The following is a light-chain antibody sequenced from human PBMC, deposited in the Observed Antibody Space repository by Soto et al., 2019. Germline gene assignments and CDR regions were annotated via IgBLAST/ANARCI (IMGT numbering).Light chain of an antibody. CDR1: NSDVGGYNY. V-gene: IGLV2-8*01. CDR2: EVN. Sequence: QSALTQPPSASGSPGQSVTISCTGTNSDVGGYNYVSWYQQHPGKAPKLVIFEVNKRPSGVPDRFSGSKSGNTASLTVSGLQTEDEADYYCNSYAGTNSFVFGTGTKVTVL. CDR3: NSYAGTNSFV. J-gene: IGLJ1*01.